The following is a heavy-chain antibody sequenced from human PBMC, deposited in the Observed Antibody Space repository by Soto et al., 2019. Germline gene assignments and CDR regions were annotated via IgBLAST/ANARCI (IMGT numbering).Heavy chain of an antibody. CDR3: YPINEKITTAGAFPLFDY. D-gene: IGHD2-8*02. J-gene: IGHJ4*02. CDR2: INSDGSDR. CDR1: GFNCSSYW. Sequence: PGGPQRLSCAASGFNCSSYWMHWVRQAPGKGLVWVSRINSDGSDRHYADSVKGRFTISRDNAKNTLYLQMNSLRVEDTAVYYCYPINEKITTAGAFPLFDYWGQGALVTVSS. V-gene: IGHV3-74*01.